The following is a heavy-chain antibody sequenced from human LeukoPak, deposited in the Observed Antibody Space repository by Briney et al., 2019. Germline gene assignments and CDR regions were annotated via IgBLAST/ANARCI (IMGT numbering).Heavy chain of an antibody. J-gene: IGHJ4*02. D-gene: IGHD2-15*01. CDR2: ITSSSSYK. CDR1: GFTFSSYS. Sequence: GGSLRLSCAASGFTFSSYSMNWVRQAPGKGLEWVSSITSSSSYKYYADSVKGRFTISRDNAKNSLYLQMNSLRGEDTAVYYCARDGTPPIYCSGGSCYGNFDYWGQGTLVTVSS. CDR3: ARDGTPPIYCSGGSCYGNFDY. V-gene: IGHV3-21*01.